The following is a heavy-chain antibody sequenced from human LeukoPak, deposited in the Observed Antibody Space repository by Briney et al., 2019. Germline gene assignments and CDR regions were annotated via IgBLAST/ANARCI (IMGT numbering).Heavy chain of an antibody. D-gene: IGHD3-9*01. CDR1: GGSISSGDYY. V-gene: IGHV4-30-4*01. CDR2: IYYSGST. Sequence: PSQTLSLTCTVSGGSISSGDYYWSWIRQPPGKGLEWIGYIYYSGSTYCNPSLKSRVTISVDTSKNQFSLKLSSVTAADTAVYYCARGPPPLRYFDWPNPPDYWGQGTLVTVSS. J-gene: IGHJ4*02. CDR3: ARGPPPLRYFDWPNPPDY.